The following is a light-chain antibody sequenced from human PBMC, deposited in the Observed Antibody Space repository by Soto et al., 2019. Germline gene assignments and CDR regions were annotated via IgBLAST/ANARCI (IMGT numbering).Light chain of an antibody. CDR2: AAS. J-gene: IGKJ4*01. V-gene: IGKV1-39*01. CDR1: QSISSY. CDR3: QQGYSSPRT. Sequence: EIQMTQSPSYMSASVGDRITITCRASQSISSYLNWYQQKPGKAPKLLIYAASSLQSGVPSRFSGSGSGADFTLTISSLQPEDFAIYYCQQGYSSPRTFGGGTKVDIK.